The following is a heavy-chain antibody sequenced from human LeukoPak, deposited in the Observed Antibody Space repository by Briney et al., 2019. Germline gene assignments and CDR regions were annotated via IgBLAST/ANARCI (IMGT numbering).Heavy chain of an antibody. CDR2: IYYSGST. V-gene: IGHV4-39*01. J-gene: IGHJ4*02. CDR3: ARLKDDILTGYPFFDY. Sequence: WETLSLTCTVSGGSISSSSYYWGWIRQPPGKGLEWIGSIYYSGSTYYNPSLKSRVTISVDTSKNQFSLKLSSVTAADTAVYYCARLKDDILTGYPFFDYWGQGTLVTVSS. CDR1: GGSISSSSYY. D-gene: IGHD3-9*01.